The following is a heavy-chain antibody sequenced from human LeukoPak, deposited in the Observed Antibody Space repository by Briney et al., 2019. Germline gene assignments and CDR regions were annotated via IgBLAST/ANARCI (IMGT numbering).Heavy chain of an antibody. Sequence: ASVKVSCKASGYTFTSFDINWVRQATGQGLEWMGWMNPNSGNTGYAQKFQGRVTMTRNTSISTAYMELSSLRSEDTAVYYCARDLSLARGLRCPPGYWGQGTLVTVSS. CDR1: GYTFTSFD. CDR3: ARDLSLARGLRCPPGY. D-gene: IGHD4-17*01. V-gene: IGHV1-8*01. J-gene: IGHJ4*02. CDR2: MNPNSGNT.